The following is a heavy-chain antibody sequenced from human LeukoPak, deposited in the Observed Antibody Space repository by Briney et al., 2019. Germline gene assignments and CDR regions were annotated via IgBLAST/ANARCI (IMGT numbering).Heavy chain of an antibody. CDR1: GIAFSNHW. J-gene: IGHJ5*02. V-gene: IGHV3-74*01. Sequence: GGSLRLSCAASGIAFSNHWMHWVRQAPGKGLEGVSWINNDGSYAVYADSVRARFTISRDNAKNTLYPQMNSLRPEDTAVYYCARDRPHNWFDPWGQGTLVTVSS. CDR3: ARDRPHNWFDP. CDR2: INNDGSYA.